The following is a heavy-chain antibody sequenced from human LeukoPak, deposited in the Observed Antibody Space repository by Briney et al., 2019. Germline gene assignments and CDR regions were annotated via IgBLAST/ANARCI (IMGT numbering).Heavy chain of an antibody. D-gene: IGHD5-18*01. CDR3: ARGTWIQLCFDY. Sequence: KPSETLSLTCTVSGGSISSSSYYWGWIRLPPGKGLEWIGSIYYSGSTYYNPSLKSRVTISVDTSKNQFSLKLSSVTAADTAVYYCARGTWIQLCFDYWGQGTLVTVSS. CDR1: GGSISSSSYY. V-gene: IGHV4-39*01. J-gene: IGHJ4*02. CDR2: IYYSGST.